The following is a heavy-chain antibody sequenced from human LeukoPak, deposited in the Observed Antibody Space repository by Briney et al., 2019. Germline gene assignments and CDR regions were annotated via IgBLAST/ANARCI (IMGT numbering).Heavy chain of an antibody. J-gene: IGHJ5*02. D-gene: IGHD2-15*01. CDR1: GYTFTSYA. CDR3: ARTYCSGGSCYPNWFDP. CDR2: INTNTGNP. V-gene: IGHV7-4-1*02. Sequence: GASVKVSCKASGYTFTSYAMNWVRQAPGQGLEWMGWINTNTGNPTYAQGFTGRFVFSLDTSVSTAYLQISSLKAEDTAVYYCARTYCSGGSCYPNWFDPWGQGTLVTVSS.